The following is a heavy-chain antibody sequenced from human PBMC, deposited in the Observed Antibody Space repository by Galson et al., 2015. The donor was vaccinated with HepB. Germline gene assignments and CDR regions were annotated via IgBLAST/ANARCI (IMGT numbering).Heavy chain of an antibody. CDR2: IKSKTDGGTT. CDR3: TTKFIQLWPSYYYYYGMDV. V-gene: IGHV3-15*07. CDR1: GFTFSNAW. J-gene: IGHJ6*02. D-gene: IGHD5-18*01. Sequence: SLRLSCAAAGFTFSNAWMNWVRQAPGTGLEWVGRIKSKTDGGTTDYAAPVKGRFTISRDDSKNTLYLQMNSLKTEDTAVYYCTTKFIQLWPSYYYYYGMDVWGQGATVTVSS.